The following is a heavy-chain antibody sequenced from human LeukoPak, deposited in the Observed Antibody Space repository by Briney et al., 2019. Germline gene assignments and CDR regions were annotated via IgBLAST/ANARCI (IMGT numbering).Heavy chain of an antibody. J-gene: IGHJ4*02. Sequence: PGGSLRLSCAASGFTFSSYVMSWVRQAPGKGLEWIGYIYHTGSTYYNPSLKSRVTISVDTSKNQFSLKLTSVTAADTAVYYCARVYYGLGSHPPGEFDYWGQGTLVTVSS. CDR3: ARVYYGLGSHPPGEFDY. CDR2: IYHTGST. CDR1: GFTFSSYV. D-gene: IGHD3-10*01. V-gene: IGHV4-59*08.